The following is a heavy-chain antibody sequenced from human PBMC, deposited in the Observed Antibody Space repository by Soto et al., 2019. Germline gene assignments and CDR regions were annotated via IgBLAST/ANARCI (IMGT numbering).Heavy chain of an antibody. D-gene: IGHD3-10*01. J-gene: IGHJ6*02. CDR1: GYSFTNYW. Sequence: PGESLKISCKGSGYSFTNYWIAWMRQMPGKGLEWLGIIYPGDSDPRYSPSLQGQVTMSVDKSISTAYLQWSSLKASDTATYFCARPIWFGELPSGMDVWGQGTTVTVSS. CDR3: ARPIWFGELPSGMDV. V-gene: IGHV5-51*01. CDR2: IYPGDSDP.